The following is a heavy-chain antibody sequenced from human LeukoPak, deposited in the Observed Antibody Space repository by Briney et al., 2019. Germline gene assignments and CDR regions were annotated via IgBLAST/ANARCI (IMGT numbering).Heavy chain of an antibody. J-gene: IGHJ4*02. D-gene: IGHD2-8*02. V-gene: IGHV3-53*01. CDR3: ARGRTGGYFDY. CDR1: GFTFSSYW. CDR2: IYTGDST. Sequence: GGSLRLSCAASGFTFSSYWMHWVRQAPGKGLECVSVIYTGDSTYYADSVKGRFTISRDNSKNRLYLQMNSLRAEDTAVYYCARGRTGGYFDYWGQGTLVTVSS.